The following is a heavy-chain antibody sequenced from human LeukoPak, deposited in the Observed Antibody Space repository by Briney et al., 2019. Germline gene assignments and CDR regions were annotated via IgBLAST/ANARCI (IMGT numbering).Heavy chain of an antibody. CDR3: ARVKMSRDNVYYYYYLDV. CDR2: ILYSGST. V-gene: IGHV4-59*01. CDR1: GGSISPYY. D-gene: IGHD1-1*01. Sequence: SETLSLTCTASGGSISPYYWNWIRQPPGKGLEWIGHILYSGSTTYNPSLKSRVTISIDKSKNQLSLNLTSVTAADTAVYYCARVKMSRDNVYYYYYLDVWGKGTTVTVSS. J-gene: IGHJ6*03.